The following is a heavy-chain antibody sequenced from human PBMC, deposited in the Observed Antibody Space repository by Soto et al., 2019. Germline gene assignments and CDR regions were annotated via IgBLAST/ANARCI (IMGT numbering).Heavy chain of an antibody. CDR1: GGTFSSYV. J-gene: IGHJ5*02. D-gene: IGHD2-15*01. CDR3: ARDLGGCSGGSCRYNWFDP. V-gene: IGHV1-69*06. Sequence: ASVKVSCKASGGTFSSYVISWVRQAPGQGPEWMGGIIPMYGTVNYAQKFQDRVTIIADTSTSTAYMELSSLRSEDTAVYYCARDLGGCSGGSCRYNWFDPWGQGTLVTVSS. CDR2: IIPMYGTV.